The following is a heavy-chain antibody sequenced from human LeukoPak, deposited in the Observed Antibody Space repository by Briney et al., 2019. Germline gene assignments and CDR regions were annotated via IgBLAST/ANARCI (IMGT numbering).Heavy chain of an antibody. J-gene: IGHJ5*02. Sequence: GASVKDSCKASGYTFSTYGLMWVRQAPGQGLEWMGWINTNNGNTNYAQKFQGRVTMTTDTSTSTGYMELRSLRSDDTAVYYCARKRCTGDCYLFDPWGQGTLVTVSS. CDR3: ARKRCTGDCYLFDP. V-gene: IGHV1-18*01. CDR2: INTNNGNT. D-gene: IGHD2-21*02. CDR1: GYTFSTYG.